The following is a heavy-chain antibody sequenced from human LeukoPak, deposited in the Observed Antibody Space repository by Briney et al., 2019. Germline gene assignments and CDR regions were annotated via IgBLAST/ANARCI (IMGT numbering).Heavy chain of an antibody. CDR3: ARETSQGYCSSTSCYIARRYWFDP. CDR2: IGAYNGNT. V-gene: IGHV1-18*01. D-gene: IGHD2-2*02. Sequence: ASVKVSCKASGYTFTSYGISWVRQAPGQGLEWMGWIGAYNGNTNYAQKLQGRVTMTTDTSTSTAYMELRSPRSDDTAVYYCARETSQGYCSSTSCYIARRYWFDPWGQGTLVTVSS. CDR1: GYTFTSYG. J-gene: IGHJ5*02.